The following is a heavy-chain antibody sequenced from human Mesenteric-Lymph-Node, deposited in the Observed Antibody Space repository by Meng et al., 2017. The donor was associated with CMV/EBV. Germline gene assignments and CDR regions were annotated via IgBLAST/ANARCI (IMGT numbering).Heavy chain of an antibody. CDR3: AKSYSGSWPSFDY. V-gene: IGHV3-30-3*02. CDR2: ISYDGSNK. D-gene: IGHD1-26*01. CDR1: GFTFSSYA. J-gene: IGHJ4*02. Sequence: GGSLKISCAASGFTFSSYAMHWVRQAPGKGLEWVAIISYDGSNKYYADSVKGRFTISRDNSKNTLYLQMNSLRTEDTAVYYCAKSYSGSWPSFDYWGQGTLVTVSS.